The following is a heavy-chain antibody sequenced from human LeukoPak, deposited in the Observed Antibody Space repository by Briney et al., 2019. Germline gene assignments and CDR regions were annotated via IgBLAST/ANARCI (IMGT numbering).Heavy chain of an antibody. D-gene: IGHD3-10*01. CDR1: GGTFSSYG. V-gene: IGHV1-69*04. J-gene: IGHJ4*02. CDR3: ARDQNSYGSGSYPDY. CDR2: IIPIFGIA. Sequence: SVKVSCKASGGTFSSYGISWVRQAPGQGLEWMGRIIPIFGIANYAQKVQGRVAITADKSTSTAYMELSSLTSEDTAVYYCARDQNSYGSGSYPDYWGQGTLVTVSS.